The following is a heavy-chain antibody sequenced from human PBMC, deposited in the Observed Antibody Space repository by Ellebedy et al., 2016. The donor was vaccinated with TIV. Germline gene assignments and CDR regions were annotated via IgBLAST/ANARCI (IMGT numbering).Heavy chain of an antibody. V-gene: IGHV4-4*07. D-gene: IGHD3-3*01. CDR2: IYTSGST. Sequence: SETLSLXCTVSGGSISSYYWSWIRQPAGKGLEWIGRIYTSGSTNYNPSLKSRVTMSVDTSKNQFSLKLSSVTAADTAVYYCARDHPQLGIFGVVTSWYYYYMDVWGKGTTVTVSS. CDR1: GGSISSYY. CDR3: ARDHPQLGIFGVVTSWYYYYMDV. J-gene: IGHJ6*03.